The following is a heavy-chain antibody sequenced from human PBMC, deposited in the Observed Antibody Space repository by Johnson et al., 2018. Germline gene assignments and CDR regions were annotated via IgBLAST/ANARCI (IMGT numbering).Heavy chain of an antibody. D-gene: IGHD3-16*02. CDR3: VRASALYYYMDV. Sequence: VQLVESGGGSVQPGGSLRLSCAASGFTINTYWMHWVRQAPGKGLVCVSRIKPDGSYTEYADSVKGRFSISRDNAKNALYLQMNNLRAEDTAVYYCVRASALYYYMDVWGKGTTVTVAS. V-gene: IGHV3-74*03. J-gene: IGHJ6*03. CDR1: GFTINTYW. CDR2: IKPDGSYT.